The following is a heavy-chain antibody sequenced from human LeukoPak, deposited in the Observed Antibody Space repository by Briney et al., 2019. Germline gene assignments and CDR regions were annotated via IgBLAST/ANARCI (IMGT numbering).Heavy chain of an antibody. J-gene: IGHJ4*02. D-gene: IGHD2-15*01. V-gene: IGHV5-10-1*01. CDR3: ARLRCRGGSCYSVWDF. CDR1: GYSFTTYW. Sequence: HGESLRISCKGSGYSFTTYWISWVRQMPGKGLEWMGMIDPSDSYTNYSPSFQGHVTISSDKSISTAYLQWSSPKASDTAIYYCARLRCRGGSCYSVWDFWGQGTLVTVSS. CDR2: IDPSDSYT.